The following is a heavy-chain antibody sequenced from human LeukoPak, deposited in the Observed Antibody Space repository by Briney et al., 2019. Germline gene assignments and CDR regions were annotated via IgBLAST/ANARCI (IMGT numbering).Heavy chain of an antibody. V-gene: IGHV4-39*01. Sequence: WETLSLTCTVSSDSISSNSHYWGWIRQPPGKGLEWVGSIYYTGKTFDNPSLESRVTVSVDTSKNQFTLKMRSLTVADTAVYYCTRSLVDYSSPSWSAHFDYWGQGILVTVSS. CDR1: SDSISSNSHY. J-gene: IGHJ4*02. CDR2: IYYTGKT. D-gene: IGHD4-11*01. CDR3: TRSLVDYSSPSWSAHFDY.